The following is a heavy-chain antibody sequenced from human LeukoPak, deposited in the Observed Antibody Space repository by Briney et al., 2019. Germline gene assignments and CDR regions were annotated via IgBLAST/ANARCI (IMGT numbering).Heavy chain of an antibody. V-gene: IGHV4-59*08. Sequence: SETLSLTCTVSGGFISTYYWSWIRQSPRKGLEWIGSVYYSGSTNYNPSLKSRVSISVDTSKNQFSLELSSVTAADTAVYYCAVNSTRHTFDIWGQGTMVTVSS. D-gene: IGHD5-24*01. CDR1: GGFISTYY. CDR3: AVNSTRHTFDI. CDR2: VYYSGST. J-gene: IGHJ3*02.